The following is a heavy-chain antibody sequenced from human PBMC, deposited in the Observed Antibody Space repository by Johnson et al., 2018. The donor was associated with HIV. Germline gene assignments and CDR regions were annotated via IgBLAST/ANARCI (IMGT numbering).Heavy chain of an antibody. Sequence: QVQLVESGGGVVQPGRSLRLSCAASGFTFSSYAMHWVRQAPGKGLEWVAVISYDGSNKYYADSVKGRFTISRDNSKNTLYLQMNSLRAEDTALYYCARDRVTIFGVVTPQPQLGAFDIWGQGTMVTVAS. CDR1: GFTFSSYA. J-gene: IGHJ3*02. CDR3: ARDRVTIFGVVTPQPQLGAFDI. V-gene: IGHV3-30-3*01. CDR2: ISYDGSNK. D-gene: IGHD3-3*01.